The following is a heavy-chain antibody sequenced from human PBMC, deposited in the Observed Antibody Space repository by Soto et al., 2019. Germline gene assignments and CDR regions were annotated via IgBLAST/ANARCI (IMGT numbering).Heavy chain of an antibody. Sequence: SETLSLTCTVSSGSIGTYFWSWIRQPPGKGLEWIGYIYYSGTTNYNPSLKSRVTISVDTSKHQFSLKLSSVTAADTAVYYCARAQGIQLFTHFDPWGQGTLVTVSS. D-gene: IGHD5-18*01. CDR2: IYYSGTT. J-gene: IGHJ5*02. V-gene: IGHV4-59*01. CDR3: ARAQGIQLFTHFDP. CDR1: SGSIGTYF.